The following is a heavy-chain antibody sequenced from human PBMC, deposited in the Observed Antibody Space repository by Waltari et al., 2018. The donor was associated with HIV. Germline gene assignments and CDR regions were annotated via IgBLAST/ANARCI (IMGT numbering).Heavy chain of an antibody. CDR3: ARERYCSGGRCPFDY. J-gene: IGHJ4*02. CDR1: GGSISSSSYY. Sequence: QLQLQESGPGLVKPSETLSLTCTVSGGSISSSSYYWGWIRQPPGKGLEWIGSIYYSGSTYYNPSLKSRVTISVDTSKNQFSLKLSSVTAADTAVYYCARERYCSGGRCPFDYWGQGTLVTVSS. CDR2: IYYSGST. D-gene: IGHD2-15*01. V-gene: IGHV4-39*07.